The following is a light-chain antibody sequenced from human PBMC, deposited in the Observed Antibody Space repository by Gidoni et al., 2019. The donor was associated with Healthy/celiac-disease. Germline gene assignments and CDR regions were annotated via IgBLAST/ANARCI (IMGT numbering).Light chain of an antibody. CDR1: QSVRSSY. CDR2: GAS. J-gene: IGKJ3*01. V-gene: IGKV3-20*01. Sequence: EIVFPQSPVTLSLSPGERATLSCIASQSVRSSYLAWYQQKPGQAPRLLIYGASSRATGSPDRFSGSGSGTDFTLTISRLEPEDVAVYYCQQYGSSTLFTFGPGTKVDIK. CDR3: QQYGSSTLFT.